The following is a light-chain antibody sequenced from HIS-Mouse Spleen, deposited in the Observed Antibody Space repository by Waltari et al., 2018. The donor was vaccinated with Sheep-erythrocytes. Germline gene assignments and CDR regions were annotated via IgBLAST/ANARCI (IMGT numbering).Light chain of an antibody. Sequence: DIVMTQSPDSLAVYMGERATINCKSSQSVLYSSKNKNYLAWYQQKPGQPPKLLIYWASTRESGVPDRSSGSGSGTDFTLTISSLQAEDVAVYYCQQYYSTLTFGGGTKVEIK. CDR3: QQYYSTLT. CDR1: QSVLYSSKNKNY. CDR2: WAS. J-gene: IGKJ4*01. V-gene: IGKV4-1*01.